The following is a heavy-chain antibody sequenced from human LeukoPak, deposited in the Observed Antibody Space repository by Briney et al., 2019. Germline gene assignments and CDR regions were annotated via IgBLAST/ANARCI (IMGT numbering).Heavy chain of an antibody. Sequence: GGSLRLSCAASGFTFSSYWMHWVRQAPGKGLVWVSRINTDGSSTSYADSVKGRFTISRDNAKNTLYLQMNSLRAEDTAVYCCARDPVQLERHYYYYYYMDVWGKGTTVTVSS. CDR2: INTDGSST. CDR1: GFTFSSYW. V-gene: IGHV3-74*01. CDR3: ARDPVQLERHYYYYYYMDV. J-gene: IGHJ6*03. D-gene: IGHD1-1*01.